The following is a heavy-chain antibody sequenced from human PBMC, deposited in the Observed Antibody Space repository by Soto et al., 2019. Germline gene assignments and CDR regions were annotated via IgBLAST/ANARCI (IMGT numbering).Heavy chain of an antibody. CDR2: IYSGGST. CDR3: ARAPPGIAASGGGG. CDR1: GFTVSNNY. Sequence: EVQLVESGGGLIQPGGSLRLSCAASGFTVSNNYMRWVRQAPGKGLEWVSLIYSGGSTPYADSVKGRFTISRDNSKNTLYLQMNSLRVEDTAVYYCARAPPGIAASGGGGWGQGTLVTVSS. V-gene: IGHV3-53*01. J-gene: IGHJ4*02. D-gene: IGHD6-13*01.